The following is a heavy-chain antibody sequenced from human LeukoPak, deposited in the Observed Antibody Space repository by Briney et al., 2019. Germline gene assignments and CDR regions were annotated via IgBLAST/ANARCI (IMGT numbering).Heavy chain of an antibody. CDR3: ARSRVVDAAFFDY. CDR2: ISSSGHSI. V-gene: IGHV3-11*01. J-gene: IGHJ4*02. Sequence: GGSLRLPCVASGFTFSDYYMSWIRQAPGKGLEWVSYISSSGHSIYYADSVKGRFTISRDNVKNALYLQMNSLRAEDTAVYYCARSRVVDAAFFDYWGQGTLATVSS. D-gene: IGHD2-15*01. CDR1: GFTFSDYY.